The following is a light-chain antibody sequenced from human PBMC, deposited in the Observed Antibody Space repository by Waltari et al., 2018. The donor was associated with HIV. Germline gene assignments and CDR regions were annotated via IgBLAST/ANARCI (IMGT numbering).Light chain of an antibody. CDR2: DVT. J-gene: IGLJ2*01. Sequence: QSALTPPPSPSGSPGQSVTLSCTATSSNVGSFNYFSWFQQHPGKPPKLMIYDVTKRPSGVPGRLSGSKSGNTASLTVSGLQAEDEADYYCASHAGSKDVVGGGTRLTVL. CDR3: ASHAGSKDV. CDR1: SSNVGSFNY. V-gene: IGLV2-8*01.